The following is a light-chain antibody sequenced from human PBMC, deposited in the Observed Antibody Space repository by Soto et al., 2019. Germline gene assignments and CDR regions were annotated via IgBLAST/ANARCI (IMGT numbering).Light chain of an antibody. J-gene: IGLJ1*01. CDR2: GDN. Sequence: QLVLTQPPSVSGAPGQRVSISCTGSTSNIGAPYDVHWYQHLPGTAPKLLIYGDNNRPSGVPDRFSGSKSGTSASLAITRLQAEDEADYYCQSYDISLHNYVFGTGTQLTVL. CDR1: TSNIGAPYD. CDR3: QSYDISLHNYV. V-gene: IGLV1-40*01.